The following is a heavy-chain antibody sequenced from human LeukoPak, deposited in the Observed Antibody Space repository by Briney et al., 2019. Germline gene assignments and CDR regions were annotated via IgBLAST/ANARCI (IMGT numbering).Heavy chain of an antibody. CDR2: IIPIFGTA. D-gene: IGHD3-3*01. J-gene: IGHJ4*02. Sequence: SVKVSCKASGGTFSSYAISWVRQAPGQGLEWMGGIIPIFGTANYAQKFQGRVTITADKSTSTAYMELSSLRSEDTAVYYCAREGLTIFGVVTKGHFDYWGQGTLVTVSS. CDR3: AREGLTIFGVVTKGHFDY. V-gene: IGHV1-69*06. CDR1: GGTFSSYA.